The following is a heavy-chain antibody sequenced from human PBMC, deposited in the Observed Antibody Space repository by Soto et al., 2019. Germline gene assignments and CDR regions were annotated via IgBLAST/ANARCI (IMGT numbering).Heavy chain of an antibody. Sequence: QVQLVQSGAEVKKPGSSVKVSCKASGGTFSSYAISWVRQAPGQGLEWMGGIIPIFGTANYAQKFQGRVTITADKSTXTAYMELSSLRSEDTAVYYCARSVVAARREDYYYGMDVWGQGTTVTVSS. CDR1: GGTFSSYA. V-gene: IGHV1-69*06. CDR2: IIPIFGTA. J-gene: IGHJ6*02. CDR3: ARSVVAARREDYYYGMDV. D-gene: IGHD6-6*01.